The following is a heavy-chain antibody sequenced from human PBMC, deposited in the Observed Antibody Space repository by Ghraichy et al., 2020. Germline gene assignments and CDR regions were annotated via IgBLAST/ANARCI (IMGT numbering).Heavy chain of an antibody. V-gene: IGHV2-5*01. Sequence: SGPTLVKPTQTLTLTCTFSGFSLSTSGVGVGWIRQPPGKALEWLALIYWNDDKRYSPSLKSRLTITKATSKNQVVLTMTNMDPVDTATYYCANRRSSSRVRGYFQHWGQGTLVTVSS. CDR2: IYWNDDK. CDR3: ANRRSSSRVRGYFQH. D-gene: IGHD6-13*01. J-gene: IGHJ1*01. CDR1: GFSLSTSGVG.